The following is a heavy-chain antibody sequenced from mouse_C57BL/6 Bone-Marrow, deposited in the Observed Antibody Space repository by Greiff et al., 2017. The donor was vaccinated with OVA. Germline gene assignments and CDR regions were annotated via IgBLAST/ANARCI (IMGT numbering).Heavy chain of an antibody. V-gene: IGHV14-3*01. Sequence: VQLQQSVAELVRPGASVKLSCTASGFNIKNTYMPWVKQRPEQGLEWIGRIDPANGNTKYAPKFQGKATITADTSSNTAYLQLSSLTSEDTAIYYCARHYSNSSMDYWGQGTSVTVSS. CDR3: ARHYSNSSMDY. CDR1: GFNIKNTY. D-gene: IGHD2-5*01. CDR2: IDPANGNT. J-gene: IGHJ4*01.